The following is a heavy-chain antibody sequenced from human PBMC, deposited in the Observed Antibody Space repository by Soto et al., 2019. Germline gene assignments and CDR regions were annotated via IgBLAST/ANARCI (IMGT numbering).Heavy chain of an antibody. CDR2: TYYRSKLYN. CDR3: ARGRAADRGDWFDP. CDR1: GDSLSSNSAA. V-gene: IGHV6-1*01. Sequence: SETLSLTCAISGDSLSSNSAAWNWTRQSQSRGLEWLGRTYYRSKLYNEYALSVKSRITVTPDTSKNQFSLQLNSVTPEDAAVYYCARGRAADRGDWFDPWGQGTQVTVSS. J-gene: IGHJ5*02. D-gene: IGHD6-13*01.